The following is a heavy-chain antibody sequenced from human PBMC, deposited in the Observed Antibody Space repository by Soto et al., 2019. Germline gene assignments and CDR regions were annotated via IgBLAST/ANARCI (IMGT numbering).Heavy chain of an antibody. Sequence: ASVKVSCKVSGYTLTELSMHWVRQAPGKGLEWMGGFDREDGETIYAQKFQGRVTMTEDTSADTAYMELSSLRSEDTAMYYCATRDGYYSGMDVWGQGTTVTVSS. CDR3: ATRDGYYSGMDV. CDR1: GYTLTELS. CDR2: FDREDGET. J-gene: IGHJ6*02. V-gene: IGHV1-24*01.